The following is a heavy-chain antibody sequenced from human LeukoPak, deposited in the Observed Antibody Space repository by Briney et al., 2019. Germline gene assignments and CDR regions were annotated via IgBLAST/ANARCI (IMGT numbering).Heavy chain of an antibody. CDR3: ARDQRGRSLYSSSPLHLDY. Sequence: SETLSLTCTVSGYSISSGYYWGWIRQPPGKGLEWIGSIYHSGSTYYNPSLKSRVTISVDTSKNQFSLKLSSVTAADTAVYYCARDQRGRSLYSSSPLHLDYWGQGTLVTVSS. CDR2: IYHSGST. CDR1: GYSISSGYY. D-gene: IGHD6-6*01. J-gene: IGHJ4*02. V-gene: IGHV4-38-2*02.